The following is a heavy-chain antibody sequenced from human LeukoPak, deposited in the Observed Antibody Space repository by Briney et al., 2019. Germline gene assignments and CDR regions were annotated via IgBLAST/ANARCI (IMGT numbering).Heavy chain of an antibody. J-gene: IGHJ4*02. CDR2: INTDGSSI. V-gene: IGHV3-74*01. Sequence: GGSLRLSCVATGFTFSSYWMHWVRQAPGTGLVWVSRINTDGSSISYADSVKGRFTISRDNAKNTLYMQMNGLRAEDTAVYYCARGAVAGNFDLWGQGTLVTVSS. CDR3: ARGAVAGNFDL. CDR1: GFTFSSYW. D-gene: IGHD6-19*01.